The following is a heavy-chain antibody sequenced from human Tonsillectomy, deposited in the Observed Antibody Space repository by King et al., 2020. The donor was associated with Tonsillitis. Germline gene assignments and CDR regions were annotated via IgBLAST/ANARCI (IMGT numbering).Heavy chain of an antibody. V-gene: IGHV1-46*01. CDR1: GYTFTSYY. Sequence: QLVQSGAEVKKPGASVKVSCKASGYTFTSYYMHWVRQAPGQGLEWMGIINPIGGSTSHAQKFQGRVTMTRDTSTSTVYMELSSLRSEDTAVYYCARTDGSSGYLSWGQGTLVTVSS. D-gene: IGHD3-22*01. J-gene: IGHJ5*02. CDR3: ARTDGSSGYLS. CDR2: INPIGGST.